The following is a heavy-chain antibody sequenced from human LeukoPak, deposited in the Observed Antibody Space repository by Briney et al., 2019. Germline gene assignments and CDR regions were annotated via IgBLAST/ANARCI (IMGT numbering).Heavy chain of an antibody. CDR1: GFTLSDYD. J-gene: IGHJ4*02. V-gene: IGHV3-11*01. CDR2: SSTRGRTT. CDR3: ARDPAFDY. Sequence: GGSLRLSCAASGFTLSDYDMSWIRQVPGKGLEWLSYSSTRGRTTFYADSVKGRFTISRDNAKNSLFLQMNSLSAEDTAVYYCARDPAFDYWGQGTLVTVSS. D-gene: IGHD2-2*01.